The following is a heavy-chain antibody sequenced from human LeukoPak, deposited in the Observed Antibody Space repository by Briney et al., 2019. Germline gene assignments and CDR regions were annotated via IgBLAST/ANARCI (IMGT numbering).Heavy chain of an antibody. J-gene: IGHJ4*02. CDR3: ATDSSGYYLPTLGY. Sequence: GGSLRLSCAASGSTFSSYAMSWVRQAPGKGLEWVSAISGSGGSTYYADSVKGRFTISRDNSKNTLYLQMNSLRAEDTAVYYCATDSSGYYLPTLGYWGQGTLVTVSS. D-gene: IGHD3-22*01. V-gene: IGHV3-23*01. CDR1: GSTFSSYA. CDR2: ISGSGGST.